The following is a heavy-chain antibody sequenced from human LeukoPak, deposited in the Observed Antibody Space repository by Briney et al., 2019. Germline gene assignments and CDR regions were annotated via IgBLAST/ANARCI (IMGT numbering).Heavy chain of an antibody. CDR2: IISIFGTA. J-gene: IGHJ4*02. CDR1: GGTFSSYA. V-gene: IGHV1-69*01. Sequence: ASVKVSCKASGGTFSSYAISWVRQAPGQGVEWMGGIISIFGTANYAQKFQGRVTITADESTSTAYMELSSLRSEDTAVYYCARESPSYGYFDYWGQGTLVTVPS. D-gene: IGHD5-18*01. CDR3: ARESPSYGYFDY.